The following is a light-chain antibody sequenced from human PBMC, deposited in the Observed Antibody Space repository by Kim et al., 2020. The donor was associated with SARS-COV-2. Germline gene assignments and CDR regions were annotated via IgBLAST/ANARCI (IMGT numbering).Light chain of an antibody. CDR2: DAS. J-gene: IGKJ4*01. Sequence: ASVGDRVTITCRASQDISSSFAWYQQKPGKAPNLLIYDASTLQSGVPSRFSGSGSGTEFALTISSLQPDDFATYYCQQLNYNPLTFGGGTKVDIK. CDR1: QDISSS. CDR3: QQLNYNPLT. V-gene: IGKV1-9*01.